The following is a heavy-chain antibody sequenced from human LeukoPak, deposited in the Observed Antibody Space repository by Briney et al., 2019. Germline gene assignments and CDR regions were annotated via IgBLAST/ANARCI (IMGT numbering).Heavy chain of an antibody. V-gene: IGHV4-39*01. CDR1: GGSISSSSYY. CDR2: IYYSGST. D-gene: IGHD6-19*01. CDR3: ARHPTPYSSGWYLGYFDY. J-gene: IGHJ4*02. Sequence: SGTLSLTCTVSGGSISSSSYYWGWIRQPPGKGLEWIGSIYYSGSTYYNPSLKSRVTISVDTSKNQFSLKLSSVTAADTAVYYCARHPTPYSSGWYLGYFDYWGQGTLVTVSS.